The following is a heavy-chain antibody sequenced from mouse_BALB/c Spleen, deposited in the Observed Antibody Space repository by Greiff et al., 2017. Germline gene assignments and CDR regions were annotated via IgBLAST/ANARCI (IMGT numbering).Heavy chain of an antibody. CDR3: ARDYGNYLFAY. J-gene: IGHJ3*01. Sequence: VQLVESGPGLVAPSQSLSITCTVSGFSLTSYGVHWVRQPPGKGLEWLGVIWAGGSTNYNSALMSRLSISKDNSKSQVFLKMNSLQTDDTAMYYRARDYGNYLFAYWGQGTLVTVSA. CDR2: IWAGGST. V-gene: IGHV2-9*02. D-gene: IGHD2-1*01. CDR1: GFSLTSYG.